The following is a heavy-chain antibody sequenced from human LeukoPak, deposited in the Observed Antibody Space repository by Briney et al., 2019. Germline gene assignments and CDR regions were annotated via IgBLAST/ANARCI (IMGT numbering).Heavy chain of an antibody. Sequence: PGGSLRLSCAASGFTFSSYGMHWVRQAPGKGLEWVAVISYDGSNKYYADSVKGGFTISRDNSRNTLYLQMNSLRAEDTAVYYCAKDREVVTALYYFDYWGQGTLVTVSS. D-gene: IGHD2-21*02. V-gene: IGHV3-30*18. CDR2: ISYDGSNK. J-gene: IGHJ4*02. CDR3: AKDREVVTALYYFDY. CDR1: GFTFSSYG.